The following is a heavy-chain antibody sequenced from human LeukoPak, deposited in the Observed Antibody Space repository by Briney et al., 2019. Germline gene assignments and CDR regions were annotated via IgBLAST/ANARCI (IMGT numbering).Heavy chain of an antibody. Sequence: GGSLRLSCAASGFTFSSYAMSWVRQAPGKGLEWVSAISGSGGSTYYADSVKGRFTISRDNAKNSLYLQMNSLRAEDTAVYYCWLGATEIDYWGQGTLVTVSS. CDR2: ISGSGGST. CDR3: WLGATEIDY. D-gene: IGHD1-26*01. CDR1: GFTFSSYA. V-gene: IGHV3-23*01. J-gene: IGHJ4*02.